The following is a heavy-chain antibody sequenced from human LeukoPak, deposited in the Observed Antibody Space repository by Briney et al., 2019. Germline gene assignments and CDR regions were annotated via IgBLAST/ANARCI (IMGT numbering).Heavy chain of an antibody. CDR3: ARPRSERYYYDSSAPFDA. V-gene: IGHV1-69*13. CDR2: IIPIFGTA. CDR1: GGTFSSYA. D-gene: IGHD3-22*01. J-gene: IGHJ5*02. Sequence: SVKLSCKASGGTFSSYAISWVRQAPGQGLEWMGGIIPIFGTANYAQKFQGRVTITADESTSTAYMELSSLRSEDTAVYYCARPRSERYYYDSSAPFDAWGQGTLVTVSS.